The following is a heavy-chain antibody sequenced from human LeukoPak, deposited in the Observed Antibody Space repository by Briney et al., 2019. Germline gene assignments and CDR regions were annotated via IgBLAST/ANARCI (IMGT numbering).Heavy chain of an antibody. CDR1: KFTFSNYE. CDR3: AKGRVFGVVNGGDNWFDP. J-gene: IGHJ5*02. V-gene: IGHV3-23*01. Sequence: GGSLRLSCAASKFTFSNYEMNWVRQAPGKGLAWVSSISGSGASAYYADSVKGRFTISRDNSKNTLYLQMNSLRAEDTAVYYCAKGRVFGVVNGGDNWFDPWGQGTLVTVAS. CDR2: ISGSGASA. D-gene: IGHD3-3*01.